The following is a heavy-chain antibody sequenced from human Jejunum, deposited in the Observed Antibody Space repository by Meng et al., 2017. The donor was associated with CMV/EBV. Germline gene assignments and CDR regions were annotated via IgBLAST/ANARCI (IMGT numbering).Heavy chain of an antibody. V-gene: IGHV3-7*01. CDR1: VFSFSNYW. CDR2: IKQAGSET. Sequence: SVFSFSNYWMGWVRQAPGKGLEWVASIKQAGSETNYVDSVKSRFTISRDDAKNSLYLQMGSLRGEDTAVYYCAREGVVGATDFDYWGQGTRVTVSS. J-gene: IGHJ4*02. D-gene: IGHD1-26*01. CDR3: AREGVVGATDFDY.